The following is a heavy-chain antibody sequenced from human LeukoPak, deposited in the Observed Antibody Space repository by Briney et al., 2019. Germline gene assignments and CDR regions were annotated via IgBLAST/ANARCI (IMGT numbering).Heavy chain of an antibody. CDR1: GFTFSSYS. V-gene: IGHV3-21*01. J-gene: IGHJ4*02. CDR2: ISSSSSYI. D-gene: IGHD3-22*01. CDR3: ARVLTNYYDSSGRGY. Sequence: TGGSLRLSCAASGFTFSSYSMNWVRQAPGKGLEWVSSISSSSSYIYYADSVKGRFTISRDNAKNSLYLQMNSLRAEDTAVYYCARVLTNYYDSSGRGYWGQGTLVTVSS.